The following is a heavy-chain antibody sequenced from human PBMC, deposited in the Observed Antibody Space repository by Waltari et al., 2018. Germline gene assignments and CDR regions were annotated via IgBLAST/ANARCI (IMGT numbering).Heavy chain of an antibody. CDR2: IYYSGST. CDR3: ARSTGGDSRYYFDY. V-gene: IGHV4-59*01. CDR1: GGSISSYY. D-gene: IGHD4-17*01. Sequence: QVQLQESGPGLVKPSETLSLTCTVSGGSISSYYWSWIRQPPGKGLEWIGYIYYSGSTNYNPSLKSRVTISVDTSKNQFSLKLSSVTAADTAVYYCARSTGGDSRYYFDYWGQGTLVTVSS. J-gene: IGHJ4*02.